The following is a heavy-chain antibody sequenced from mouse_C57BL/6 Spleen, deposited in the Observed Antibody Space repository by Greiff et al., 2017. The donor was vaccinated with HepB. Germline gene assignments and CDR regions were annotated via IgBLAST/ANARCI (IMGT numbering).Heavy chain of an antibody. J-gene: IGHJ2*01. CDR3: AGRNYGSSFDY. Sequence: VKLMESGPGILQSSQTLSLTCSFSGFSLSTSGMGVSWIRQPSGKGLEWLAHIYWDDDKRYNPSLKSRHTISKDTSRNQVFLKITSVDTADTATYYCAGRNYGSSFDYWGQGTTLTVSS. CDR2: IYWDDDK. D-gene: IGHD1-1*01. CDR1: GFSLSTSGMG. V-gene: IGHV8-12*01.